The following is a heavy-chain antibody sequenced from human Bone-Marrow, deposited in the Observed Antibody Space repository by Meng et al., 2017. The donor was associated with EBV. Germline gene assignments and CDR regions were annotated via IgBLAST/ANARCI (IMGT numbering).Heavy chain of an antibody. CDR3: ATESTTFEY. Sequence: LVESGGGLVQPGGSLRLSCAASGFTFRKAWMSWVRQAPGKGLEWVGRVKSQADGGTTDYTAAVRGRFTISRDDSRNMLYLQINSLQIEDSALYYCATESTTFEYWGLGTLVTVSS. D-gene: IGHD1-1*01. V-gene: IGHV3-15*01. J-gene: IGHJ4*02. CDR1: GFTFRKAW. CDR2: VKSQADGGTT.